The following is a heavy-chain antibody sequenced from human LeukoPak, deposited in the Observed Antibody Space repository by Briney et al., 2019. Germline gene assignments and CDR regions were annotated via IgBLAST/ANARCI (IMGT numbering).Heavy chain of an antibody. D-gene: IGHD6-6*01. CDR1: GFTFSDYY. J-gene: IGHJ4*02. Sequence: GGSLRLSCAASGFTFSDYYMSWIRQAPGKGLEWVSSISSSSSYIYYADSVKGRFTISRDNAKNSLYLQMNSLRAEDTAVYYCANLAASSVGDYWGQGTLVTVSS. CDR3: ANLAASSVGDY. CDR2: ISSSSSYI. V-gene: IGHV3-11*06.